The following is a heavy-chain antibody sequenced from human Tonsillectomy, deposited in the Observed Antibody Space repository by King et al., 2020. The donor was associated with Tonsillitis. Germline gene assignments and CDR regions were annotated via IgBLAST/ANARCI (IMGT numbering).Heavy chain of an antibody. Sequence: QLQESGPGLVKPSETLSLTCTVSGGSIRSSGYYWGWIRQPPGKGLEWIGSIYYSGSTYYNPSLKSRVTISVDTSKNHFSLKLSSVTAADTAVYYCARHRGYEYWGQGTLVTVSS. CDR1: GGSIRSSGYY. CDR3: ARHRGYEY. CDR2: IYYSGST. D-gene: IGHD3-10*01. V-gene: IGHV4-39*01. J-gene: IGHJ4*02.